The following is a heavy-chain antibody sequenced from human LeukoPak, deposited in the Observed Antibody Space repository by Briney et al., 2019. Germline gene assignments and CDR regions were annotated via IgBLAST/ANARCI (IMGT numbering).Heavy chain of an antibody. CDR3: AREISGVAAAGDTGWFDP. CDR2: ICAYNGNT. D-gene: IGHD6-13*01. Sequence: ASVKVSCKASGYTFTSYGISWVRQAPGQGLEWMGWICAYNGNTNYAQKLQGRVTMTTDTSTSTAYMELRSLRSDDTAVYYCAREISGVAAAGDTGWFDPWGQGTLVTVSS. CDR1: GYTFTSYG. V-gene: IGHV1-18*01. J-gene: IGHJ5*02.